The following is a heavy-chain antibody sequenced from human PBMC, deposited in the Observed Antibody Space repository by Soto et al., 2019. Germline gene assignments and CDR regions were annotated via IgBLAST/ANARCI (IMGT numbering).Heavy chain of an antibody. D-gene: IGHD3-3*01. V-gene: IGHV1-18*04. CDR2: ISANTGDT. CDR1: GYSFSTNG. Sequence: QVQLAQSGAEVKKPGASITVSCKASGYSFSTNGVSWVRQAPGQGPEWMGWISANTGDTLYAEKFEDRITLTADTHTTTAYMELRSLRPDDTATYFCATDKGDFTFGPWGQGTLITVSS. J-gene: IGHJ5*02. CDR3: ATDKGDFTFGP.